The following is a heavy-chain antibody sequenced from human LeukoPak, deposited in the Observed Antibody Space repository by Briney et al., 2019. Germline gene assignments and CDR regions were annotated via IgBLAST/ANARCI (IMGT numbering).Heavy chain of an antibody. J-gene: IGHJ4*02. V-gene: IGHV4-59*08. CDR2: IYYSGST. Sequence: TLSLTCTVSGGSISSYYWSWIRPPPGKGLEWLGYIYYSGSTNYNPSLKSRVTISVDTSKNQFSLKLSSVTAADTAVYYCARGSYSLYYFDYWGQGTLVTVSS. CDR3: ARGSYSLYYFDY. CDR1: GGSISSYY. D-gene: IGHD3-16*01.